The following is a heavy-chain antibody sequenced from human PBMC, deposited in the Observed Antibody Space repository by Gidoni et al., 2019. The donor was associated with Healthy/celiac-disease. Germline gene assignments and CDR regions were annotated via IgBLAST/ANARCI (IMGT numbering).Heavy chain of an antibody. V-gene: IGHV3-23*01. Sequence: EVQLLESGGGLVQPGGSLRLSCAASGFTFSSSAMSWVRQAPGKGLEWVSAISGSGGSTYYADSVKGRFTISRDNSKNTLYLQMNSLRAEVTAVYYCANYDFWSPSHYYYYMDVWGKGTTVTVSS. CDR2: ISGSGGST. D-gene: IGHD3-3*01. J-gene: IGHJ6*03. CDR1: GFTFSSSA. CDR3: ANYDFWSPSHYYYYMDV.